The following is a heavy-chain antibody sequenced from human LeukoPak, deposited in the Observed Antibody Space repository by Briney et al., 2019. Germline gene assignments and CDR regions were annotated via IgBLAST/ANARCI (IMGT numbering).Heavy chain of an antibody. V-gene: IGHV3-30*04. CDR1: GFTFTNFA. CDR2: ISFDGNDE. Sequence: GGSLRLSCTASGFTFTNFAMHWVRQAPGKGLEWVAFISFDGNDEEYAESVKGRFTISRDNSKHMVYLQMNSLTSEDTAVYYCGRDWDADTGLVDHWGQEELVTVSS. D-gene: IGHD5-18*01. CDR3: GRDWDADTGLVDH. J-gene: IGHJ4*02.